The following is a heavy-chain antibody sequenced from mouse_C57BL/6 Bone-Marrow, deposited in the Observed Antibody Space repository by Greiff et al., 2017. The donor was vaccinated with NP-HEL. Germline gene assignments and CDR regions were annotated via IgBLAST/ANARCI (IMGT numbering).Heavy chain of an antibody. V-gene: IGHV1-61*01. Sequence: VKLKQPGAELVRPGSSVKLSCKASGYTFTSYWMDWVKQRPGQGLEWIGNIYPSDSETHYNQKFKDKATLTVDKSSSTAYMQLSSLTSEDSAVCYCARLQGRAYWGQGTLVTVSA. CDR3: ARLQGRAY. CDR2: IYPSDSET. J-gene: IGHJ3*01. D-gene: IGHD3-3*01. CDR1: GYTFTSYW.